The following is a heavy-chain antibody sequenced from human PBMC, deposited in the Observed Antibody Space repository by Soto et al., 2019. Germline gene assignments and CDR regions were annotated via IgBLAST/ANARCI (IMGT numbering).Heavy chain of an antibody. CDR1: GFSLSTSGLC. CDR3: ARIWMATHDY. CDR2: IDWDDDK. J-gene: IGHJ4*02. D-gene: IGHD5-12*01. V-gene: IGHV2-70*11. Sequence: ESGPTLVNPTQTRTLTCTFSGFSLSTSGLCVSWIRQPPGKALEWLARIDWDDDKYYSTSLKTRLTISKDTSKNQVVLTMTNMDPVDTATYYCARIWMATHDYWGQGTLVTVSS.